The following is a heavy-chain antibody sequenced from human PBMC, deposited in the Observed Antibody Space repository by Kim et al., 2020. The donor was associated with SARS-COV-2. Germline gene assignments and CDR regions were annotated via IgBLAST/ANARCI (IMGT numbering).Heavy chain of an antibody. CDR1: GFTFSSYS. J-gene: IGHJ5*02. CDR3: ARDPSFKNYDILTGYYFILDL. Sequence: GGSLRLSCAASGFTFSSYSMNWVRQAPGKGLEWVSYISRSSSTIDYADSVKGRFTISRDNAKNSLYLQMNSLRDEDTAVYYCARDPSFKNYDILTGYYFILDLWRQGTLVTVSS. CDR2: ISRSSSTI. V-gene: IGHV3-48*02. D-gene: IGHD3-9*01.